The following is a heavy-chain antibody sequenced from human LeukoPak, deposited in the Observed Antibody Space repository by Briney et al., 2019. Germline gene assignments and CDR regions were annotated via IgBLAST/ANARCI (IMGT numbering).Heavy chain of an antibody. CDR3: ARDQGMATMIFDY. CDR2: IYYSGST. D-gene: IGHD5-24*01. J-gene: IGHJ4*02. CDR1: GGSISSSSYY. Sequence: PSETLSLTCTVSGGSISSSSYYWGWIRQPPGKGLEWIGSIYYSGSTYYNPSLKSRVTISVDTSKDQFSLKLSSVTAADTAVYYCARDQGMATMIFDYWGQGTLVAVSS. V-gene: IGHV4-39*07.